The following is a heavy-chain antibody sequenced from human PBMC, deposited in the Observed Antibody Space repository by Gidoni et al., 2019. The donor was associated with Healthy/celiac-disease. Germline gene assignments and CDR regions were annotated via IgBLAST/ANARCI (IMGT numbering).Heavy chain of an antibody. Sequence: VQLGESGGGVAQPGRSLRLPCAASGFILSNYGLHWVRQARGKGLELLSVVAYDGSNKYYVDSVKCRFTISRDNSQNTVYLHMNSLRAEYTAVYYCAKDPKGSGHTPDYYYYYGMDVCGQGTTVTVSS. J-gene: IGHJ6*02. CDR2: VAYDGSNK. CDR1: GFILSNYG. CDR3: AKDPKGSGHTPDYYYYYGMDV. V-gene: IGHV3-30*18. D-gene: IGHD3-10*01.